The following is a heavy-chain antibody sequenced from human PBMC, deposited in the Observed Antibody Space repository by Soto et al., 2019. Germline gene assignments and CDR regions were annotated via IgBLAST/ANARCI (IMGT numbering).Heavy chain of an antibody. D-gene: IGHD6-19*01. V-gene: IGHV3-23*01. Sequence: PGGSLRLSCAASGFTFCSSAMSWVRQAPGKGLEWVSAISGSGGSTYYADSVKGRFTISRDNSKNTLYLQMNSLRAEDTAVYYCASLRVAARRGYWGQGTLVTVSS. CDR2: ISGSGGST. J-gene: IGHJ4*02. CDR1: GFTFCSSA. CDR3: ASLRVAARRGY.